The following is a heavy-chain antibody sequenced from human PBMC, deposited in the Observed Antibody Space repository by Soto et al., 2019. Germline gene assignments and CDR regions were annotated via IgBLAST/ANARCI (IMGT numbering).Heavy chain of an antibody. CDR2: INHSGST. D-gene: IGHD7-27*01. Sequence: SETLSLTCAVYGGSFSDYYWSWIRQPPGKGLEWIGEINHSGSTNYNPSLKSRVTISVDTSKNQFSLKLSSVTAADTAVYYCARGQSPLGNAFDIWGQGTMVTVSS. CDR3: ARGQSPLGNAFDI. CDR1: GGSFSDYY. J-gene: IGHJ3*02. V-gene: IGHV4-34*01.